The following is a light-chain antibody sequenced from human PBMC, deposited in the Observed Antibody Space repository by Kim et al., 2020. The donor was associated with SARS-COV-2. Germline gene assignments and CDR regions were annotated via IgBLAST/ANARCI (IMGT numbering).Light chain of an antibody. V-gene: IGLV1-51*01. Sequence: GQKVTISCSGSSSNIEKNYVSWYQQFPVTAPNLLIYDNDKRASGIPDRFFGSKSGTSATLGITGLQTGDEADYYCGAWDNSLSAGIFGGGTQLTVL. CDR3: GAWDNSLSAGI. J-gene: IGLJ2*01. CDR1: SSNIEKNY. CDR2: DND.